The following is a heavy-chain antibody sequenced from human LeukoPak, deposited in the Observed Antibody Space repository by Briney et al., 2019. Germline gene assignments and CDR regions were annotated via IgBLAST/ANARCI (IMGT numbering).Heavy chain of an antibody. Sequence: GGSLRLSCAASGFTFSSYWMSWVRQAPGKGLEWVANIKQDGSEKHYGDSVRGRFTISRDNAKNSLYLQMNSLRAEDTALCCCARDTYDSSGYHFYYMDVWGKGTTVTVSS. CDR1: GFTFSSYW. CDR2: IKQDGSEK. V-gene: IGHV3-7*01. CDR3: ARDTYDSSGYHFYYMDV. D-gene: IGHD3-22*01. J-gene: IGHJ6*03.